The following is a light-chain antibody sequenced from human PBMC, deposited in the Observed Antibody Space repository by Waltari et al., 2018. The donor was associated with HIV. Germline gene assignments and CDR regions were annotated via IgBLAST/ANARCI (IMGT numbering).Light chain of an antibody. CDR2: DAS. V-gene: IGKV3-11*01. J-gene: IGKJ4*01. CDR3: QQRSNWPPKGT. CDR1: QSVSSY. Sequence: DIVLTQSPATLSLSPVERATLPCRDSQSVSSYLAWYQQKPGQAPRLLIYDASTKATGTPARFSCSGYATDFSLTISSLEPEEFAVYYCQQRSNWPPKGTFGGGTKVALK.